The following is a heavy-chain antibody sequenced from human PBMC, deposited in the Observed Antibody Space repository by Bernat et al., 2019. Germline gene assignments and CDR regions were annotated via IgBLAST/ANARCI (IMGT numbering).Heavy chain of an antibody. J-gene: IGHJ5*02. CDR3: ARARDTASVVVPADWGFDA. V-gene: IGHV1-69*01. CDR1: GGTFSSYA. CDR2: IIPIFGTA. Sequence: QVQLVQSGAEVKKPGSSVKVSCKASGGTFSSYAISWVRQAPGQGLEWMGGIIPIFGTANYAQKFQGRVTITRDESTSTAYMELSSLRSEDTAVYYCARARDTASVVVPADWGFDAWGQGTLVTVSS. D-gene: IGHD2-2*01.